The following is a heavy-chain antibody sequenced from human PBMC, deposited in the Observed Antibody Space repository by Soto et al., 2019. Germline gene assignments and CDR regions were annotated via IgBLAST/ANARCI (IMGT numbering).Heavy chain of an antibody. D-gene: IGHD4-17*01. Sequence: QVQLQESGPGLVKPSQTLSLTCTVSGGSINSGDYYWRWIRQPPGKGLEWIGYIYYGGSTYYNPPLRSRVTISIDTSKNHFFLNLSSVTAADTDVYYCARIGLTTALLWGQGTLVTVSS. CDR2: IYYGGST. CDR1: GGSINSGDYY. J-gene: IGHJ4*02. V-gene: IGHV4-30-4*01. CDR3: ARIGLTTALL.